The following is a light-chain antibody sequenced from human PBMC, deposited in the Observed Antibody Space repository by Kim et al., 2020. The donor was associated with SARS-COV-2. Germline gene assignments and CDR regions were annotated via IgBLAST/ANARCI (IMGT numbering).Light chain of an antibody. CDR1: NIGFKS. Sequence: APGKTAKIACGASNIGFKSVHWYQQRPGQAPVPVIYYSNDRPSGIPERFSGSNSGNTATLTISRVEVGDEADYYCQVWDNSRDVVVFGGGTMLTVL. CDR3: QVWDNSRDVVV. CDR2: YSN. J-gene: IGLJ2*01. V-gene: IGLV3-21*04.